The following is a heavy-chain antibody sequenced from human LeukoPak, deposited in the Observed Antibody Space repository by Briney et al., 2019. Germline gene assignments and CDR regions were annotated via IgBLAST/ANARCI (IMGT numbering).Heavy chain of an antibody. D-gene: IGHD3-22*01. CDR2: INPNSGGT. CDR1: GYTFTGYY. V-gene: IGHV1-2*02. J-gene: IGHJ4*02. Sequence: ASVKVSCKASGYTFTGYYIHWVRQAPGQGLEWMGWINPNSGGTNYAQKFQGRVTMTRDTSISTAYMELSRLRSDDTAVYYCARDWDHYDSSGYYGYWGQGTLVTVSS. CDR3: ARDWDHYDSSGYYGY.